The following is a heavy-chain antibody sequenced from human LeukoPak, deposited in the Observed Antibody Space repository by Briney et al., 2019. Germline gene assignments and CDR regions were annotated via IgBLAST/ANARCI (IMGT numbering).Heavy chain of an antibody. Sequence: SGPTLVKPSETLSLTCTVSGGSISSYYWSWIRQPPGKGLEWIGYIYYSGSTNYNPSLKSRVTISVDTSKNRFSLELSSVTAADTAVYYCAREGKIVGARSYGMDVWGQGTTVTVSS. CDR1: GGSISSYY. D-gene: IGHD1-26*01. CDR2: IYYSGST. V-gene: IGHV4-59*01. J-gene: IGHJ6*02. CDR3: AREGKIVGARSYGMDV.